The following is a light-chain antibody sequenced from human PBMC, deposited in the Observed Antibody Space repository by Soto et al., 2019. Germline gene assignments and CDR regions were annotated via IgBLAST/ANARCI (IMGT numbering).Light chain of an antibody. V-gene: IGKV3-20*01. J-gene: IGKJ5*01. CDR3: QQYGSSTLIT. CDR2: GAS. CDR1: QSVRSNY. Sequence: EIVLTQSPGTLSLSPGERATLSCRASQSVRSNYLAWFQQKPGQAPRLLIFGASRRATGIPDRFSGSGSGTDFSLPLSRLEPEDFAVYYCQQYGSSTLITFGQGTRLEIK.